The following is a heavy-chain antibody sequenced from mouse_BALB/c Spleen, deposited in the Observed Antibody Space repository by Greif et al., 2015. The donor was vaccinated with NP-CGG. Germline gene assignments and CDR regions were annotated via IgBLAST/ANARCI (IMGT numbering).Heavy chain of an antibody. D-gene: IGHD2-12*01. CDR3: ANACYKSLEFAY. CDR2: LDPANINP. V-gene: IGHV14-3*02. J-gene: IGHJ3*01. Sequence: VQVQQSGAELVKPGASVKLSCTASGFNIKDTYMHWVKQRHDQRLEWIGRLDPANINPKYDPKLQGKATVTPNTSSNTAYLHLSSLTSEDTSVYFCANACYKSLEFAYGGQGTRVTVSA. CDR1: GFNIKDTY.